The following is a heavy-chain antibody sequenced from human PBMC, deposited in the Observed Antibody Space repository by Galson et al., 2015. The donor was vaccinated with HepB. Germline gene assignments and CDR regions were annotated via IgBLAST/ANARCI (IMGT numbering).Heavy chain of an antibody. D-gene: IGHD6-13*01. V-gene: IGHV2-5*01. CDR1: GFSLSTSGVG. J-gene: IGHJ4*02. Sequence: PALVKPTQTLTLTCTFSGFSLSTSGVGVGWIRQPPGKALEWLALIYWNDDKRYSPSLKSRLTITKDTSKNQVVLTMTNMDPVDTATYYCAHRPSTYSSSWKDFDYWGQGTLVTVSS. CDR2: IYWNDDK. CDR3: AHRPSTYSSSWKDFDY.